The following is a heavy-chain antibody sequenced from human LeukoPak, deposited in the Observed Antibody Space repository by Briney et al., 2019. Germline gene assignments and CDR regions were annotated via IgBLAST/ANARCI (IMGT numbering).Heavy chain of an antibody. V-gene: IGHV3-7*01. CDR1: EMTLSTSW. D-gene: IGHD3-10*01. CDR2: IQSDGGEK. J-gene: IGHJ6*02. CDR3: ARIYYYGMDI. Sequence: GGSLRLSCEASEMTLSTSWMSWVRQAPGKGLEWVANIQSDGGEKYYVDSVKGRFTASREYGKKSMYLLMTSLRVEDTAVYYCARIYYYGMDIWGQGTTVTVSS.